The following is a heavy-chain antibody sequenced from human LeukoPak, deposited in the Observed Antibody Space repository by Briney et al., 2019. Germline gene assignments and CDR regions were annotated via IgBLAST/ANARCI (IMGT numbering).Heavy chain of an antibody. V-gene: IGHV3-23*01. CDR1: GFTFSSYA. D-gene: IGHD1-26*01. J-gene: IGHJ6*03. CDR2: ISGSGGST. Sequence: GGSLRLSCAASGFTFSSYAMSWVRQAPGKGLEWVSAISGSGGSTYYADSVKGRSTISRDNSKNTLYLQMNSLRAEDTAVYYCAKRLGAINYYYYMDVWGKGTTVTVSS. CDR3: AKRLGAINYYYYMDV.